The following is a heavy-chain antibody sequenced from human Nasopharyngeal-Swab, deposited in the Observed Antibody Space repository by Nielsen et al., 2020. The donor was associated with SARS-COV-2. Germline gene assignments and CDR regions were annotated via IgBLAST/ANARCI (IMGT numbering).Heavy chain of an antibody. Sequence: GSLRLSCKGSGYSFTSYWTGWVRQMPGKGLEWIGIIYPGDSDTRYSPSFQGQVTISADKSISTAYLQWSSLKASDTAMYYCARQAPHYDFWSGSAYYMDVWGKGTTVTVSS. V-gene: IGHV5-51*01. CDR2: IYPGDSDT. D-gene: IGHD3-3*01. J-gene: IGHJ6*03. CDR3: ARQAPHYDFWSGSAYYMDV. CDR1: GYSFTSYW.